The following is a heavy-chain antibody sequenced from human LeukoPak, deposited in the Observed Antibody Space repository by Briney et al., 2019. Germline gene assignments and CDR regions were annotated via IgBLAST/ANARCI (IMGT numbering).Heavy chain of an antibody. CDR2: IIPILGIA. CDR3: ARLTTVTRKRSQSDRRRQQYGMDV. J-gene: IGHJ6*02. CDR1: GGTFSSYT. Sequence: SVKVSCKASGGTFSSYTISWVRQAPGQGLEWMGRIIPILGIANYAQKFQGRVTITADKSTSTAYMELSSLRSEDTAVYYCARLTTVTRKRSQSDRRRQQYGMDVWGQGTTVTVSS. V-gene: IGHV1-69*02. D-gene: IGHD4-11*01.